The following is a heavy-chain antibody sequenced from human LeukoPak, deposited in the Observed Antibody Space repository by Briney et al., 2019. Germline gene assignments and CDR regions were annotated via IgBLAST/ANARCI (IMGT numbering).Heavy chain of an antibody. CDR3: ARGLIQLPAAIFGRWFDP. Sequence: PSETLSLTRAVYGGSFSGYYWSWIRQPPGKGLEWIGEINHSGSTNYNPSLKSRVTISVDTSKKPFSLTLSSVTAADTAVYYCARGLIQLPAAIFGRWFDPWGQGTLVTVSS. CDR2: INHSGST. D-gene: IGHD2-2*02. CDR1: GGSFSGYY. V-gene: IGHV4-34*01. J-gene: IGHJ5*02.